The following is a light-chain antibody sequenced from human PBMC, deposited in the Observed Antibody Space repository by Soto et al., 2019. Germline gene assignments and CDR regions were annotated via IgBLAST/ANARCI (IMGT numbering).Light chain of an antibody. Sequence: EIVLTQSPGTLSLSPGERATLSCRASQSVRSSYLAWYQQKPGQAPRLLIYGASSRATGIPDRFSGSGSGTDFTLTISRLEPEDFATYYCLQHNSYPWTFGQGTKVDIK. CDR1: QSVRSSY. CDR3: LQHNSYPWT. CDR2: GAS. J-gene: IGKJ1*01. V-gene: IGKV3-20*01.